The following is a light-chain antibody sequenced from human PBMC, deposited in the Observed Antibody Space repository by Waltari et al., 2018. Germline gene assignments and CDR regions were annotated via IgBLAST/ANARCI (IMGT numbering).Light chain of an antibody. V-gene: IGLV1-47*01. Sequence: QSVLTQPPSASGTPGPRLTIPCSGSRPTIGSNSVYWYQQRPGTAPKLLIYRSNQRPSGVPDRFSGSKSGTSASLAISGLRSEDEADYYCAAWDDNLSGGVFGGGTKLTVL. CDR2: RSN. CDR3: AAWDDNLSGGV. J-gene: IGLJ3*02. CDR1: RPTIGSNS.